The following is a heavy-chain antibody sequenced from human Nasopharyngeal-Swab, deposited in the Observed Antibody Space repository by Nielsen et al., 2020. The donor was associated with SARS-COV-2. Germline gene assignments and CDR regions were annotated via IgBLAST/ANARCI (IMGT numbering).Heavy chain of an antibody. V-gene: IGHV2-26*01. D-gene: IGHD6-19*01. CDR2: IFSNDEK. CDR3: ARMVRSGWPLIHYYYGMDV. Sequence: WIRQPPGKALEWPAHIFSNDEKSYSTSLKSRLAISKDTSKSQVVLTMTNMDPVDTATYYCARMVRSGWPLIHYYYGMDVWGQGTTVTVSS. J-gene: IGHJ6*02.